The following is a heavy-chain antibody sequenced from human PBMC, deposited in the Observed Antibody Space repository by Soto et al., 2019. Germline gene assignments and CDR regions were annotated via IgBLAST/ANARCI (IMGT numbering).Heavy chain of an antibody. D-gene: IGHD2-15*01. CDR1: GFTFSGSA. CDR2: IRSKANSYAT. V-gene: IGHV3-73*01. CDR3: TSSVSYCSGGSCFSPDPYYIDV. J-gene: IGHJ6*03. Sequence: GGSLRLSCAASGFTFSGSAMHWVRQASGKGLEWVGRIRSKANSYATAYAASVKGRFTISRGDSKNTAYLQMNSLKTEDTAVYYCTSSVSYCSGGSCFSPDPYYIDVRGKGTTVTGSS.